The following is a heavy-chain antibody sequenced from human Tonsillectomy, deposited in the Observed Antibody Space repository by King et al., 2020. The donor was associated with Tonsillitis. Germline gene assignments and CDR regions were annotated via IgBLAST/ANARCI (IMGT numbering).Heavy chain of an antibody. V-gene: IGHV1-46*03. J-gene: IGHJ4*02. Sequence: QLVQSGAEVKKPGASVKVSCKASGYTFTSYYMHWVRQAPGQGLEWMGIINPSGGSTSYAQKFQGRVTMTRDTSTSTVYMELSSLRSEDTAVYYCAREADGPDRDYSNGFDYWGQGTLVTVSS. CDR3: AREADGPDRDYSNGFDY. CDR2: INPSGGST. CDR1: GYTFTSYY. D-gene: IGHD4-11*01.